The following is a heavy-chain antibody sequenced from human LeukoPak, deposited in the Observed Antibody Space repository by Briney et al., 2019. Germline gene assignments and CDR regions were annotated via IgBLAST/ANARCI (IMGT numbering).Heavy chain of an antibody. D-gene: IGHD1-7*01. V-gene: IGHV3-48*03. Sequence: GGSLRLSYAASGFTFSSYEMNWVRQAPGKGLEWVSYISSSGSTIYYADPVKGRFTISRDNAKNSLYLQMNSLRAEDTAVYYCARVGETTPAFDYWGQGTLVTVSS. CDR2: ISSSGSTI. CDR1: GFTFSSYE. CDR3: ARVGETTPAFDY. J-gene: IGHJ4*02.